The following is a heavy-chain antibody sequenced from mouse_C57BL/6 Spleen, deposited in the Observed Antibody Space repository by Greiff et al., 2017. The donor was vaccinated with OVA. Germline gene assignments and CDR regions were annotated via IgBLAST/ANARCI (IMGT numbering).Heavy chain of an antibody. CDR2: IHPTSGST. J-gene: IGHJ3*01. CDR3: ARGYYDYRGVFAY. Sequence: QVQLKQPGAELVKPGASVKLSCKASGYTFTSYWMHWVKQRPGQGLEWIGMIHPTSGSTNYNEKFKSKATLTVDKSSSTAYMQLSSLTSEDSAVYYCARGYYDYRGVFAYWGQGTLVTVSA. CDR1: GYTFTSYW. D-gene: IGHD2-4*01. V-gene: IGHV1-64*01.